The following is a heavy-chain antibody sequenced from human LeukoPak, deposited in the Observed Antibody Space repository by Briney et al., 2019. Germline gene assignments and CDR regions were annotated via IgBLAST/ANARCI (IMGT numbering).Heavy chain of an antibody. CDR3: ARRAEYYYDSSGYWYFDL. D-gene: IGHD3-22*01. CDR1: GGSISSSSYY. CDR2: IYYSGST. V-gene: IGHV4-39*01. J-gene: IGHJ2*01. Sequence: SETLSLTCTVSGGSISSSSYYWGWIRQPPGKGLEWIGSIYYSGSTYYNPSLKSRVTMSVDTSKNQFSLKLSSVTAADTAVYYCARRAEYYYDSSGYWYFDLWGRGTLVTVSS.